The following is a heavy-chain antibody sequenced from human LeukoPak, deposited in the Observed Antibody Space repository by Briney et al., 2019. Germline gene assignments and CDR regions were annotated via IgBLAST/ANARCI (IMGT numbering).Heavy chain of an antibody. CDR3: ARHCSSTSCHTSFDY. CDR2: IYYSGST. J-gene: IGHJ4*02. Sequence: SETLSLTCTVSGGSISSYYWSWIRQPPGKGLEWIGYIYYSGSTNYNPSLKSRVTISVDTSKNQFSLKLSSVTAADTAVYYCARHCSSTSCHTSFDYWGQGTLVTVSS. V-gene: IGHV4-59*08. CDR1: GGSISSYY. D-gene: IGHD2-2*02.